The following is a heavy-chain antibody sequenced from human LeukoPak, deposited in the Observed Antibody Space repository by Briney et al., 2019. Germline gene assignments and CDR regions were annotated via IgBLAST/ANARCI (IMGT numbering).Heavy chain of an antibody. CDR1: GGTFSSYA. J-gene: IGHJ6*02. D-gene: IGHD2-15*01. CDR2: IIPIFGIA. CDR3: ATVVPNDYYYYYGMDV. V-gene: IGHV1-69*04. Sequence: EASVKASCKASGGTFSSYAISWVRQAPGQGLEWMGRIIPIFGIANYAQKFQGRVTITADKSTSTAYMELSSLRSEDTAVYYCATVVPNDYYYYYGMDVWGQGTTVTVSS.